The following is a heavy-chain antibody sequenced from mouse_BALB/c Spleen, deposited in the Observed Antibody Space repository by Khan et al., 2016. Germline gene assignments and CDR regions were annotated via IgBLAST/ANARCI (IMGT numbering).Heavy chain of an antibody. CDR1: GYTFSSYW. Sequence: QVQLQQSGAELMKPGASVKISCKATGYTFSSYWIEWVKQRPGHGLEWIGEILPGSGSTNYNEKFKGKATFTADTSSNTAYMQLSSLTSEDSAVYYCACYGSSYFDYWGQETTLTVSS. CDR2: ILPGSGST. J-gene: IGHJ2*01. V-gene: IGHV1-9*01. D-gene: IGHD1-1*01. CDR3: ACYGSSYFDY.